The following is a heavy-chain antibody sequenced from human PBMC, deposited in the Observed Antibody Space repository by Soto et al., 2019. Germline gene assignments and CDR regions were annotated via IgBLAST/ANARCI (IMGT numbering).Heavy chain of an antibody. J-gene: IGHJ6*02. D-gene: IGHD3-3*01. Sequence: SVKVSCKASGGTFSSYAISWVRQAPGQGLEWMGGIIPIFGTANYAQKFHRRVTITADESTSTAYMELSSLRSEDTAVYYCARVRRSITIFGVARAPAYYYYGMDVWGQGTTVTVSS. CDR2: IIPIFGTA. CDR1: GGTFSSYA. CDR3: ARVRRSITIFGVARAPAYYYYGMDV. V-gene: IGHV1-69*13.